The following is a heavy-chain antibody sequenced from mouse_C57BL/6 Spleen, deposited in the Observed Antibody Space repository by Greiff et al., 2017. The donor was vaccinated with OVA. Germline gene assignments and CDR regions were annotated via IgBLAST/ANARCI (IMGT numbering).Heavy chain of an antibody. CDR2: IYPGSGST. D-gene: IGHD1-1*01. V-gene: IGHV1-55*01. CDR1: GYTFTSYW. CDR3: AREGYYGSSWAWFAY. J-gene: IGHJ3*01. Sequence: QVQLQQPGAELVKPGASVKMSCKASGYTFTSYWITWVKQRPGQGLEWIGDIYPGSGSTNYNEKFKSKATLTVDTSSSTAYRQLSSLTSEDSAVYYCAREGYYGSSWAWFAYWGQGTLVTVSA.